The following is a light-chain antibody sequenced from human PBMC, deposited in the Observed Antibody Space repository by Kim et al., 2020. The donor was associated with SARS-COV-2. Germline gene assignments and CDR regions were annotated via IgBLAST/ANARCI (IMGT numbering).Light chain of an antibody. CDR2: QDS. CDR1: KLGEKY. Sequence: SVSPGETASITCSGDKLGEKYASWNQQKPGQAPVLVIYQDSKRPSGIPERFSGSNSGNTATLTISGTQAMDEADYYCQAWDSSTGVFGTGTKVTVL. CDR3: QAWDSSTGV. V-gene: IGLV3-1*01. J-gene: IGLJ1*01.